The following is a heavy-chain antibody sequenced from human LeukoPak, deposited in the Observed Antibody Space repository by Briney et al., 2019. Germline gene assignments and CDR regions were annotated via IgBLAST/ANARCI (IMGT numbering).Heavy chain of an antibody. V-gene: IGHV4-34*01. CDR2: INHSGST. CDR1: GFTFSSYA. D-gene: IGHD3-3*01. Sequence: GSLRLSCAASGFTFSSYAMSWVRQPPGKGLEWIGEINHSGSTNYNPSLKSRVTISVDTSKNQFSLKLSSVTAADAAVYYCARGAYYDFWSGYYTDNWFDPWGQGTLVTVSS. CDR3: ARGAYYDFWSGYYTDNWFDP. J-gene: IGHJ5*02.